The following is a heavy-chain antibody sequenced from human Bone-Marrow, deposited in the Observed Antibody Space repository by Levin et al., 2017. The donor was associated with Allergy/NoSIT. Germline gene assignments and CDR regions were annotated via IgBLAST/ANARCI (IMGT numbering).Heavy chain of an antibody. CDR2: VHYNGNT. V-gene: IGHV4-39*01. J-gene: IGHJ4*02. CDR1: GGSISSSTFY. D-gene: IGHD2-2*01. CDR3: ARHIETCSSTTCYAYYFDY. Sequence: PSETLSLTCTVSGGSISSSTFYWGWIRQPPGKGLEWIGSVHYNGNTYSNPSLKSRVTMSVDTSKNRFSLRLSSVNVADTAMYFCARHIETCSSTTCYAYYFDYWGQGTLVTVSS.